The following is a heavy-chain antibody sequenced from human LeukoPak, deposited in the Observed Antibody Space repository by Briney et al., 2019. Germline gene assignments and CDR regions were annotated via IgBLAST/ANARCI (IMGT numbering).Heavy chain of an antibody. J-gene: IGHJ5*02. CDR1: GGSISDYY. V-gene: IGHV4-59*01. Sequence: PSETLSLTCTVSGGSISDYYWTWIRQPPEKGLEWIGYIHSIGGTNYNPSLKSRVTISVDTSKNQFSLKLSSVTAADTAFYYCARGHDYYYSGRQSWFDPWGQGTLVTVSS. CDR2: IHSIGGT. CDR3: ARGHDYYYSGRQSWFDP. D-gene: IGHD3-10*01.